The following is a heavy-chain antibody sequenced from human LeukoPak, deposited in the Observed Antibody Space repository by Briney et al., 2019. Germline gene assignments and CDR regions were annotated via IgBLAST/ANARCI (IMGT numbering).Heavy chain of an antibody. D-gene: IGHD3-16*01. Sequence: TSETLSLTCTVSGASISGNYLTWLRQPPGKGLEWIGYISHTGSTNYNPSLKSRVTISLDTSMKQFSLNLRSVTAADAAVYFCVYGPNHYYFDHWGQGTLVTVSS. V-gene: IGHV4-59*01. CDR2: ISHTGST. CDR1: GASISGNY. J-gene: IGHJ4*02. CDR3: VYGPNHYYFDH.